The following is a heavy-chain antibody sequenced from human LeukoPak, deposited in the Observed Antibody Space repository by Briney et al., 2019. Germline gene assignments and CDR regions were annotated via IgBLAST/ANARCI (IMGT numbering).Heavy chain of an antibody. V-gene: IGHV1-18*01. CDR2: ISTYNGNT. CDR1: GYTFTTYG. D-gene: IGHD3-10*01. Sequence: ASVKVSCKASGYTFTTYGISWVRQAPGQGLEWMGWISTYNGNTNYAQKLQGRVTMTTDTSTSTAYMELRGLRSDDTAVYYCARTVRGVIITDFSFDYWGQGTLVTVSS. J-gene: IGHJ4*02. CDR3: ARTVRGVIITDFSFDY.